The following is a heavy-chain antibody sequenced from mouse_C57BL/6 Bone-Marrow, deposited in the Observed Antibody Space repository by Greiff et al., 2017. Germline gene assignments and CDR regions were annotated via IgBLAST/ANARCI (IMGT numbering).Heavy chain of an antibody. CDR3: ARHEEGLHYYGSSYGYFDY. CDR1: GYTFTEYT. V-gene: IGHV1-62-2*01. D-gene: IGHD1-1*01. CDR2: FYPGSGSI. Sequence: VKVVESGAELVKPGASVKLSCKASGYTFTEYTIHWVKQRSGQGLEWIGWFYPGSGSIKYNEKFKDKATLTADKSSSTVYMELSRLTSEDSAVYFWARHEEGLHYYGSSYGYFDYWGQGTTLTVSS. J-gene: IGHJ2*01.